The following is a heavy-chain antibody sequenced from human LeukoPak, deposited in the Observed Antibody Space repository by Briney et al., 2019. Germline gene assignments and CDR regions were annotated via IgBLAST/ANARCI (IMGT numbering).Heavy chain of an antibody. V-gene: IGHV3-33*01. D-gene: IGHD6-19*01. J-gene: IGHJ4*02. Sequence: PGKSLRLSCAASGFNFSSFGMYWVRQAPGKGLEWVAVIWYAGNNKYYADSMKGRFTISRDNSKNTLYLHMNSLRADDTAVYYCARNGQQWPVYSCDDWGQGTLVTVSS. CDR1: GFNFSSFG. CDR2: IWYAGNNK. CDR3: ARNGQQWPVYSCDD.